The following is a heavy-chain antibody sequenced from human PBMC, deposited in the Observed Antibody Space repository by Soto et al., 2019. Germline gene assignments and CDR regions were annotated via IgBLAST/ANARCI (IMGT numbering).Heavy chain of an antibody. J-gene: IGHJ4*02. CDR1: GFTFSSYS. CDR2: ISSSSIYL. Sequence: GGSLRLSCAASGFTFSSYSINWVRQAPGKGLEWVSSISSSSIYLYYADSVKGRFTISRDNAKNSLYLQMNSLRAEDKAVYYCARLTPGGWLVTLDYFGQRTLVTVSS. D-gene: IGHD6-19*01. V-gene: IGHV3-21*01. CDR3: ARLTPGGWLVTLDY.